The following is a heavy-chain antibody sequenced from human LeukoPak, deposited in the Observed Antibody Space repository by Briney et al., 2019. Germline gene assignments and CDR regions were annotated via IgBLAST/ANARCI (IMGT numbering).Heavy chain of an antibody. J-gene: IGHJ1*01. CDR1: GFTFDDYA. CDR3: ASIQQ. D-gene: IGHD6-6*01. Sequence: PGRSLRLSCAASGFTFDDYAMHWVRQAPGKGLEWVSGISWNSGSIGYADSVKGRFTISRDNAKNSLYLQMNSLRAEDTAVYYCASIQQWGQGTLVTVSS. CDR2: ISWNSGSI. V-gene: IGHV3-9*01.